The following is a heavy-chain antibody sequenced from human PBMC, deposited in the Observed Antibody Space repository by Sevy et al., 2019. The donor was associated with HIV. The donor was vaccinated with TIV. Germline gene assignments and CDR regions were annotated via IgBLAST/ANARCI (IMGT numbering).Heavy chain of an antibody. CDR3: YTSIVAAGDY. V-gene: IGHV3-74*01. Sequence: GGSLRLSCAASGFTFSSYWMHWVRQAPGKGLVWVSRINSDGSSTRYADSVKGRFTISRDNAKNTLYLQMNSLRAEDTAVYYCYTSIVAAGDYWGQGTLVTVSS. CDR1: GFTFSSYW. J-gene: IGHJ4*02. D-gene: IGHD6-13*01. CDR2: INSDGSST.